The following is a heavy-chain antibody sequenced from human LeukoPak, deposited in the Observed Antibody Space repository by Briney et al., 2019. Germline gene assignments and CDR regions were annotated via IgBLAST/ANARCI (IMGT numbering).Heavy chain of an antibody. V-gene: IGHV4-34*01. J-gene: IGHJ6*03. CDR2: INHSGST. CDR1: GGSFSGYY. Sequence: SETLSLTCAVYGGSFSGYYWSWIRQPPGKGLEWIGEINHSGSTNYNPSLKSRVTISVDTSKNQFSLKLSSATAADTAVYYCARHGYQLASTDYYYYYYMDVWGKGTTVTVSS. CDR3: ARHGYQLASTDYYYYYYMDV. D-gene: IGHD2-2*01.